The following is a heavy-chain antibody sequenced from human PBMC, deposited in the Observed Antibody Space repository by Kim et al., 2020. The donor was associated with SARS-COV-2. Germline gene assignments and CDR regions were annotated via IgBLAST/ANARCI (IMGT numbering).Heavy chain of an antibody. CDR3: ARDPVVLMVYEYYYYGMDV. CDR2: IKQDGSEK. J-gene: IGHJ6*02. D-gene: IGHD2-8*01. CDR1: GFTFSSYW. V-gene: IGHV3-7*03. Sequence: GGSLRLSCAASGFTFSSYWMSWVRQAPGKGLEWVANIKQDGSEKYYVDSVKGRFTISRDNAKNSLYLQMNSLRAEDTAVYYCARDPVVLMVYEYYYYGMDVWGQGTTVTVSS.